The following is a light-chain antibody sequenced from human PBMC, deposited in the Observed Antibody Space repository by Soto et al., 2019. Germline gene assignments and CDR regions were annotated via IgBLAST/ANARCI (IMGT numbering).Light chain of an antibody. Sequence: IVLTQSPGTLSLSPGERATLSCRASQSVASRALAWYQQKPGQAPRLLMYSASKRATGIPDRFSGSGSGTAFTLTISRLEHEDFAVYYCQQYGSSPPMYTFGQGTKLEIK. CDR3: QQYGSSPPMYT. J-gene: IGKJ2*01. CDR2: SAS. V-gene: IGKV3-20*01. CDR1: QSVASRA.